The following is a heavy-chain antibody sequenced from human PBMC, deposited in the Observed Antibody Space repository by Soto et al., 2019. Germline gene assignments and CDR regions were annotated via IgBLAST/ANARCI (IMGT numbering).Heavy chain of an antibody. Sequence: QXLSLTCASSGDXVSSNSAAWNWIGQSPSRGLEGLGSTYYRSKWYNDYAVSVKSRITINPDTSNNPFSLQLNSVTPEDTAVYYCARDFQPEEYCGGDCPPSYYYYGMDVWGQGTTVTVSS. CDR2: TYYRSKWYN. V-gene: IGHV6-1*01. CDR1: GDXVSSNSAA. CDR3: ARDFQPEEYCGGDCPPSYYYYGMDV. J-gene: IGHJ6*02. D-gene: IGHD2-21*02.